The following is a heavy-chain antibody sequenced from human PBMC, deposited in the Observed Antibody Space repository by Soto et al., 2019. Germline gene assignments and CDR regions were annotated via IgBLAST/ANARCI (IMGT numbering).Heavy chain of an antibody. CDR3: TTIYCTNGVCYMLYYYYGMDV. V-gene: IGHV3-15*07. CDR2: IKSKTDGGTT. J-gene: IGHJ6*02. Sequence: EVQLVESGGGLVKPGGSLRLSCAASGFTFSNAWMNWVRQAPGKGLEWVGRIKSKTDGGTTDYAAPVKGRFTISRDDSKNTLYLQMNSLKTEDTAVYYCTTIYCTNGVCYMLYYYYGMDVWGQGTTVTVSS. CDR1: GFTFSNAW. D-gene: IGHD2-8*01.